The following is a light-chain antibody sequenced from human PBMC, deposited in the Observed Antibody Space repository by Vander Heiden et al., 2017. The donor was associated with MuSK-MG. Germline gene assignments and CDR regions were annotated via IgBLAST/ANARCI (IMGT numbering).Light chain of an antibody. J-gene: IGKJ2*01. CDR2: DAS. V-gene: IGKV3-11*01. CDR1: QSVSSY. CDR3: QQRSNWPPST. Sequence: DIVLTQSPATLSLSPGESAPLSCRASQSVSSYLAWYQQKPGQAPRLLIYDASNRATGIPARFSGSGSGTDFTLTISILELEDFAVYYCQQRSNWPPSTFGQWTKLEIK.